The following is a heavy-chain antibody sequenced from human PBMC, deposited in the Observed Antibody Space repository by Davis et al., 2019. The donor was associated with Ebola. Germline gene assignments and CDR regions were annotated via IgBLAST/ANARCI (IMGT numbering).Heavy chain of an antibody. V-gene: IGHV1-18*04. Sequence: ASVKVSCKASGYTLTNYGINWVRQAPGQGLEWMGWISPYKGNTNFAQKYQGRITMTTDTSTGTAYLDLRSLRSDDTAVYFCARTSIVGTTTTASDIWGQGTLVTVSS. CDR1: GYTLTNYG. J-gene: IGHJ3*02. CDR2: ISPYKGNT. D-gene: IGHD1-26*01. CDR3: ARTSIVGTTTTASDI.